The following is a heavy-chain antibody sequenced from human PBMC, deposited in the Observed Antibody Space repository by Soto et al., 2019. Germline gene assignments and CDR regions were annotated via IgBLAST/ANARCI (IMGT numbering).Heavy chain of an antibody. J-gene: IGHJ6*02. CDR2: IYYSGST. D-gene: IGHD6-6*01. Sequence: SETLSLTCTFSGVSISSNIYYWGWIRQPPGKGLEWIGSIYYSGSTYYNPSLKSRVTISVDTSKNQFSLKLSSVTAADTAVYYCARQTLLVRYYYYGMDVWGQGTTVT. CDR3: ARQTLLVRYYYYGMDV. CDR1: GVSISSNIYY. V-gene: IGHV4-39*01.